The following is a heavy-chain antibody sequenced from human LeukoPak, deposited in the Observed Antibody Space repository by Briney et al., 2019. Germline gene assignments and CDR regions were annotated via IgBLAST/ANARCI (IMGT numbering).Heavy chain of an antibody. CDR3: ARDGDYGDYEY. D-gene: IGHD4-17*01. CDR1: GASITSGSYC. J-gene: IGHJ4*02. V-gene: IGHV4-61*02. Sequence: SETLSLTCAVSGASITSGSYCWCWIRQPAGKGLEWIGRIHTSGTTNYNPSLKSRVTISADTSKNQFSLKLTSVTAADTAVYYCARDGDYGDYEYWGQGTLVTVSS. CDR2: IHTSGTT.